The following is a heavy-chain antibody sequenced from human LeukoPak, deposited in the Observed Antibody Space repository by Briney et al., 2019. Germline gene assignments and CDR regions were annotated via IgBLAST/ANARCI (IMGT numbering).Heavy chain of an antibody. CDR3: ARLRPYSSAWYAYYGMDV. CDR2: IKEDGTQR. D-gene: IGHD6-13*01. V-gene: IGHV3-7*04. J-gene: IGHJ6*02. Sequence: GGSLRLPCVASGCTFSSYWMSWVRQAPRKGLEWVANIKEDGTQRIYVDSVKGRFTISRDNAKNSLYLQMNSLRAEETAVYYCARLRPYSSAWYAYYGMDVWGQGTTVTVSS. CDR1: GCTFSSYW.